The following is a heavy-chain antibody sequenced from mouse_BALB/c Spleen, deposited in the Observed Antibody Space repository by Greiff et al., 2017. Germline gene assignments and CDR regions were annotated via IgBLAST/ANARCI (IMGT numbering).Heavy chain of an antibody. V-gene: IGHV5-4*02. CDR2: ISDGGSYT. CDR1: GFTFSDYY. D-gene: IGHD2-13*01. CDR3: ARGYGDYGAMDY. J-gene: IGHJ4*01. Sequence: EVQGVESGGGLVKPGGSLKLSCAASGFTFSDYYMYWVRQTPEKRLEWVATISDGGSYTYYPDSVKGRFTISRDNAKNNLYLQMSSLKSEDTAMYYFARGYGDYGAMDYWGQGTSVTVSS.